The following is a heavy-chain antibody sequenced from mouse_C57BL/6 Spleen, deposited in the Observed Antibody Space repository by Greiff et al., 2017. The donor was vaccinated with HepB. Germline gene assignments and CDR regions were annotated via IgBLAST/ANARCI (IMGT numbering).Heavy chain of an antibody. D-gene: IGHD2-12*01. Sequence: QVQLQQPGAELVKPGASVKMSCKASGYTFTSYWITWVKQRPGQGLEWIGDIYPGSGSTNYNEKFKSKATLTVDTSSSTAYMQLSSLTSEDSAVYYCARLRGRRDYAMDYWGQGTSLTVSS. J-gene: IGHJ4*01. CDR3: ARLRGRRDYAMDY. CDR1: GYTFTSYW. V-gene: IGHV1-55*01. CDR2: IYPGSGST.